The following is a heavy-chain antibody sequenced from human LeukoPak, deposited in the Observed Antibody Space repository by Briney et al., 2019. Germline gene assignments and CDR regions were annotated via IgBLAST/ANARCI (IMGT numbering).Heavy chain of an antibody. V-gene: IGHV1-2*02. D-gene: IGHD2-8*02. CDR3: AGGEGTGYYYYYMDV. CDR1: GYTFTGYY. CDR2: INPNSGGT. J-gene: IGHJ6*03. Sequence: ASVKVSCKASGYTFTGYYMHWVRQAPGQGLEWMGWINPNSGGTNYAQKFQGRVTMTRDTSISTAYMELSRLRSDDTAVYYCAGGEGTGYYYYYMDVWGKGTTVTVSS.